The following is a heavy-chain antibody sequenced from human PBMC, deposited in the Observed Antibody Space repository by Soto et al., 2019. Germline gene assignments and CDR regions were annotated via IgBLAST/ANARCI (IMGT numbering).Heavy chain of an antibody. D-gene: IGHD6-19*01. CDR2: LISSGESP. CDR3: AKDLHGSGWSFDQ. V-gene: IGHV3-23*01. J-gene: IGHJ4*02. CDR1: GFTFSTQA. Sequence: EVQLLESGGGLVQPGGSLRLSCSASGFTFSTQAMSWVRQAPGKGLEWVSALISSGESPDYAGPVKGRFTISRDNSKNTLYLQMNSLRAEYTAVYYCAKDLHGSGWSFDQWGQGTVVTVSS.